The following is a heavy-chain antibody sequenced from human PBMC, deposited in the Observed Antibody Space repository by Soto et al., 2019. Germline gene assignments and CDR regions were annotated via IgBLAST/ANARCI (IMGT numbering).Heavy chain of an antibody. D-gene: IGHD5-12*01. CDR1: GYTFTNYR. CDR3: ARATRGSGDDSAFDY. CDR2: INPNGGGT. J-gene: IGHJ4*02. Sequence: ASVKVSCKASGYTFTNYRMHWVRQAPGQGLIWMGAINPNGGGTAYAQKFQGRVTMTRDTSTSTVYVEVSSLRSEDTAVYYCARATRGSGDDSAFDYWGQGTLVTVSS. V-gene: IGHV1-46*01.